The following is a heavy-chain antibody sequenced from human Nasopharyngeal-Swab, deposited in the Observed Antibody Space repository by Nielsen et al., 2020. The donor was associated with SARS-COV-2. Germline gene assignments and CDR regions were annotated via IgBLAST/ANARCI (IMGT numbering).Heavy chain of an antibody. CDR2: ISSSSSYI. J-gene: IGHJ6*02. V-gene: IGHV3-21*01. CDR3: ARDGLDYDFWSAYFMDV. Sequence: GESLKISCAASGFTFSSYWMSWVRQAPGKGLEWVSSISSSSSYIYYADSVKGRFTISRDKAKTSLYLQMNSLRAEDTAVYYCARDGLDYDFWSAYFMDVWGQGTTVTVSS. CDR1: GFTFSSYW. D-gene: IGHD3-3*01.